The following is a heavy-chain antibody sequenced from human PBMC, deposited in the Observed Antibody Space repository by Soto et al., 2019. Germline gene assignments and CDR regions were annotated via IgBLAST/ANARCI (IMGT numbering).Heavy chain of an antibody. CDR1: GFTFSGSA. J-gene: IGHJ6*02. Sequence: GGSLRLSCAASGFTFSGSAMHWVRQASGKGLEWVGRIRSKANSYATAYAASVKGRFTISRDDSKNTAYLQMNSLKTEDTAVYYCTRPNGNYYHGMDVWGQGTTVTVSS. CDR2: IRSKANSYAT. D-gene: IGHD3-16*01. V-gene: IGHV3-73*01. CDR3: TRPNGNYYHGMDV.